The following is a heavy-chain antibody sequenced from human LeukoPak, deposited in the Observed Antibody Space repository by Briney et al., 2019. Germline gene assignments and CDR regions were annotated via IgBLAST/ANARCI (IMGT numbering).Heavy chain of an antibody. Sequence: PGGSLRLSCAASGFTFSSYSMNWVRQAPGKGLEWVSSISSSSSYIYYADSVKCRFTISRDNAKNSLYLQMNSLRAEDTAVYYCAREVGYCSSTSCYTGDYWGQGTLVTVSS. D-gene: IGHD2-2*02. CDR1: GFTFSSYS. J-gene: IGHJ4*02. CDR3: AREVGYCSSTSCYTGDY. V-gene: IGHV3-21*01. CDR2: ISSSSSYI.